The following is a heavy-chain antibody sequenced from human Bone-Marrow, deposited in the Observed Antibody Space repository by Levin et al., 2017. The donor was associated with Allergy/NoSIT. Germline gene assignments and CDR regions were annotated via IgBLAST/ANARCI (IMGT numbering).Heavy chain of an antibody. CDR2: IYPGDSDT. J-gene: IGHJ4*02. CDR3: ARGFHYCSGGSCYLDY. V-gene: IGHV5-51*01. Sequence: KVSCKGSGYSFTSYWIGWVRQMPGKGLEWMGIIYPGDSDTRYSPSFQGQVTISADKSISTAYLQWSSLKASDTAMYYCARGFHYCSGGSCYLDYWGQGTLVTVSS. CDR1: GYSFTSYW. D-gene: IGHD2-15*01.